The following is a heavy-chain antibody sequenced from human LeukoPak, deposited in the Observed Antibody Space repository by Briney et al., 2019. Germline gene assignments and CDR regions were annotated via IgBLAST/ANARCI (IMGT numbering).Heavy chain of an antibody. Sequence: PSETLFLTCSVSGGSIRSDYWSWIRQPPGKGLEWIGYISYNGITNYNPSLKSRLTMSVDTSKSQFSLKLSSLTAADTAVYYCARDRVDRFGPRFDPWGPGTLVTVSS. CDR2: ISYNGIT. V-gene: IGHV4-59*01. J-gene: IGHJ5*02. D-gene: IGHD5-12*01. CDR3: ARDRVDRFGPRFDP. CDR1: GGSIRSDY.